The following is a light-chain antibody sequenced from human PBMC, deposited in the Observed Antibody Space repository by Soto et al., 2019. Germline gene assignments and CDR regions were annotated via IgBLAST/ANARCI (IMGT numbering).Light chain of an antibody. V-gene: IGLV2-14*01. CDR1: SSDVGGYNY. CDR3: SSYTSSSTLYV. CDR2: DDS. Sequence: QSALTQPASVSGSPGQSISISCTGTSSDVGGYNYVSWYQQHPGKAPKLMIYDDSNRPSGVSNRFSGSKSANTASLTISGLQAEDEADYYCSSYTSSSTLYVFGTGTKVTVL. J-gene: IGLJ1*01.